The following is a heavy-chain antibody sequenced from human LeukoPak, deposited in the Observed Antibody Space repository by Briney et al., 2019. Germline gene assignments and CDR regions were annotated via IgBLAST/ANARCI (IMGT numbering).Heavy chain of an antibody. CDR1: GYTFTGYY. D-gene: IGHD2-21*01. Sequence: ASVKVSCKASGYTFTGYYMHWVRQAPGQGLEWMGSINANSGGTNYAQKFQDRVTMTRDTSISTSYMELSRLRSDDTAIYYCAKKLFQGWGFYFDYWGQGTLVTVSS. CDR3: AKKLFQGWGFYFDY. CDR2: INANSGGT. V-gene: IGHV1-2*02. J-gene: IGHJ4*02.